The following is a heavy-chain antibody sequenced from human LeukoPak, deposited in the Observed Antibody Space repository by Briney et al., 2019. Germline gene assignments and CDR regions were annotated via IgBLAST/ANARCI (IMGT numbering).Heavy chain of an antibody. CDR3: ARTVSATPQVFDY. CDR1: GGSISSGGYS. Sequence: PSQTLSLTCAVSGGSISSGGYSWSWIRQPPGKGLEWIGYIYYSGSTYYNPSLKSRVTISVDRSKNQFSLKLSSVTAADTAVYYCARTVSATPQVFDYWGQGTLVTVSS. CDR2: IYYSGST. J-gene: IGHJ4*02. V-gene: IGHV4-30-2*02. D-gene: IGHD6-25*01.